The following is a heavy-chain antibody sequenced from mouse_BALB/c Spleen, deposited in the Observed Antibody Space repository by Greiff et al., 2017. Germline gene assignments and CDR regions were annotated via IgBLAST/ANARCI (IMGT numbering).Heavy chain of an antibody. J-gene: IGHJ4*01. Sequence: QVRLQQSGPGLVAPSQSLSITCTVSGFSLTGYGVNWVRQPPGKGLEWLGMIWGDGSTDYNSALKSRLSISKDNSKSQVFLKMNSLQTDDTARYYCARAPYDYDGDYYAMDYWGQGTSVTVSS. CDR3: ARAPYDYDGDYYAMDY. D-gene: IGHD2-4*01. CDR2: IWGDGST. V-gene: IGHV2-6-7*01. CDR1: GFSLTGYG.